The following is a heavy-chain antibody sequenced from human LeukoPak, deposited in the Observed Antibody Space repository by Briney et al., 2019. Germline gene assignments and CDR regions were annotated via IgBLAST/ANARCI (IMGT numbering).Heavy chain of an antibody. J-gene: IGHJ4*02. CDR3: TTEGGWSFYFDY. D-gene: IGHD2-15*01. CDR2: FKSKTDGGTT. V-gene: IGHV3-15*01. Sequence: PGGSLRLSCAASGFTFSNAWMSWVRQAPGKGLEWAGRFKSKTDGGTTDYAAPVKGRFTISRDDSKNTLYLQMNSLKTEDTAVYYCTTEGGWSFYFDYWGQGTLVTVSS. CDR1: GFTFSNAW.